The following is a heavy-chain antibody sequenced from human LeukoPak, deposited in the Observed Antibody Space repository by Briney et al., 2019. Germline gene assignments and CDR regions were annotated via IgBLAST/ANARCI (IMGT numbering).Heavy chain of an antibody. J-gene: IGHJ5*02. V-gene: IGHV3-23*01. CDR3: ARGGKYYYGSGSTNWFDP. CDR2: IGTSGDRT. D-gene: IGHD3-10*01. Sequence: GGSLRLSCSASGFTFSSSAMSWVRQAPGKGLEWVSAIGTSGDRTFYADSVKGRFTISRDNSKNTLYLQMNSLRVEDTAMYYCARGGKYYYGSGSTNWFDPWGQGTLVTVSS. CDR1: GFTFSSSA.